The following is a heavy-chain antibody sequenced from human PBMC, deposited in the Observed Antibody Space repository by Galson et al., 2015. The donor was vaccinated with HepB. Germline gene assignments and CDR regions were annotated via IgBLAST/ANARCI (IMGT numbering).Heavy chain of an antibody. CDR3: AKHSSSWSSNWFDP. CDR1: GFTFSSYA. J-gene: IGHJ5*02. Sequence: LILSCAASGFTFSSYAMSWVRQAPGKGLEWVSAISGSGGSTYYADSVKGRFTISRDNSKNTLYLQMNSLRAEDTAVYYCAKHSSSWSSNWFDPWGQGTLVTVSA. CDR2: ISGSGGST. V-gene: IGHV3-23*01. D-gene: IGHD6-13*01.